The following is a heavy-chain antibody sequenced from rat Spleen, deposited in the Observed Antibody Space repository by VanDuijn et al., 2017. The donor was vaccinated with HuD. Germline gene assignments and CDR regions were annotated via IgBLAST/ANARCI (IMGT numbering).Heavy chain of an antibody. V-gene: IGHV3-1*01. D-gene: IGHD1-10*01. CDR1: GYSITSNY. CDR3: ARYGLITTISTYFDF. CDR2: ISYSGST. J-gene: IGHJ2*01. Sequence: EVHLQESGPGLVKPSQSLSLTCSVTGYSITSNYWGWIRKFPGKKMEWMGFISYSGSTSHNPSLKSRISITRDTSKNQFFLQLNSVTTEDTATYYCARYGLITTISTYFDFWGQGVMVSVSS.